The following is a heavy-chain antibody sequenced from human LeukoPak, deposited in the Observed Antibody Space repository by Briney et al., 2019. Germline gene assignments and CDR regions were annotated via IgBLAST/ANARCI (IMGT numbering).Heavy chain of an antibody. Sequence: SETLSLTCSVSGGSISSYYWTWLRQAPGKGLEWIGNIYYSGSTNYNPSLKSRVTISVDTSKNQFSLKLSSVTAADTAVYFCARDKLGGSYQDYWGQGTLVTVSS. D-gene: IGHD1-26*01. CDR3: ARDKLGGSYQDY. CDR2: IYYSGST. CDR1: GGSISSYY. J-gene: IGHJ4*02. V-gene: IGHV4-59*01.